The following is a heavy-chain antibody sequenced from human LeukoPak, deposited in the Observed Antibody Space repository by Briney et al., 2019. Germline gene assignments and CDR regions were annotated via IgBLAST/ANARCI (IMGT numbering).Heavy chain of an antibody. D-gene: IGHD6-13*01. CDR2: IYYSGST. Sequence: PSETLSLTCSVSGDSISSSSSYWGWIRQPPGKGLEWIGNIYYSGSTNYNPSLKSRVTISVDTSKNQFSLKLSSVTAADTAVYYCARSGTYQYSSTPDYWGQGTLVTVSS. CDR3: ARSGTYQYSSTPDY. J-gene: IGHJ4*02. CDR1: GDSISSSSSY. V-gene: IGHV4-61*05.